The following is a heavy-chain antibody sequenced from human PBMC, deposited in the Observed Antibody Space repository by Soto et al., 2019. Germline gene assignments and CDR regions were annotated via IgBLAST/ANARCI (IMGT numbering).Heavy chain of an antibody. CDR3: ASRRDGYNDYGY. V-gene: IGHV4-30-2*01. CDR1: GGSISSGGYS. J-gene: IGHJ4*02. CDR2: IYHSGST. D-gene: IGHD4-17*01. Sequence: QLQLQESGSGLVKPSQTLSLTCAVSGGSISSGGYSWSWIRQPPGKGLEWIGYIYHSGSTYYNPSLKSRVTISVDRSKNQFSRKLSSVTAADTAVYYCASRRDGYNDYGYWGQGTLVTVSS.